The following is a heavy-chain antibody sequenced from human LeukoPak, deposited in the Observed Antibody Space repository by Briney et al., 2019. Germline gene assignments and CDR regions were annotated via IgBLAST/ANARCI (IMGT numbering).Heavy chain of an antibody. J-gene: IGHJ4*02. CDR2: IYDSGST. D-gene: IGHD4-17*01. Sequence: PSETLSLTCTVSGGSISSGGYYWSWIRQHPGKGLEWIGYIYDSGSTYYNPSLKSRVTISVDTSKNQFSLKLSSVTAADTAVYYCAREAHSDYGDYGKGIGYWGQGTLVTVSS. CDR1: GGSISSGGYY. V-gene: IGHV4-31*03. CDR3: AREAHSDYGDYGKGIGY.